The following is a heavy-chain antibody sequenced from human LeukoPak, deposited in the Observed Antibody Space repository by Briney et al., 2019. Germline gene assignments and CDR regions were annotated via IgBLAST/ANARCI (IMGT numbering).Heavy chain of an antibody. J-gene: IGHJ4*02. CDR2: INHSGST. CDR1: GGSFSGYY. CDR3: ARGPKNYVWGSYRYMDY. D-gene: IGHD3-16*02. V-gene: IGHV4-34*01. Sequence: SETLSLTCAVYGGSFSGYYWSWIRQPRGKGLEWIGEINHSGSTNYNPSLKSRVTISVDTSKNQFSLKLSSVTAADTAVYYCARGPKNYVWGSYRYMDYWGQGTLVTVSS.